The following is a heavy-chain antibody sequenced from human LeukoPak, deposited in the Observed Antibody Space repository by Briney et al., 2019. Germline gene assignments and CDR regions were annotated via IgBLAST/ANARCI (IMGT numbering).Heavy chain of an antibody. Sequence: ASVNVSCKASGYTFTDYYMHWVRQAPGQGVGGMGWMYANSGGTNLAQKLQGRVAMTRDTSISTAYLELGSLRSDDTAVYFCARARWQLVPYFDSWRQGTLVTVSS. V-gene: IGHV1-2*02. CDR2: MYANSGGT. CDR1: GYTFTDYY. D-gene: IGHD6-6*01. J-gene: IGHJ4*02. CDR3: ARARWQLVPYFDS.